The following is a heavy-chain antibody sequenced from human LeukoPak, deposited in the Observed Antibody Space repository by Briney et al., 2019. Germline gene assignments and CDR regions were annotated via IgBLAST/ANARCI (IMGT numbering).Heavy chain of an antibody. CDR3: ARDWARGYSYGYDAFVI. J-gene: IGHJ3*02. D-gene: IGHD5-18*01. CDR1: GGSISSYY. V-gene: IGHV4-4*07. CDR2: IYTSGST. Sequence: PSETLSLTCTVSGGSISSYYWGWIRQPAGKGLEWIGRIYTSGSTNYNPSLKSRVTMSVDTSKNQFSLKLSSVTAADTAVYYCARDWARGYSYGYDAFVIWGQGTMVTVSS.